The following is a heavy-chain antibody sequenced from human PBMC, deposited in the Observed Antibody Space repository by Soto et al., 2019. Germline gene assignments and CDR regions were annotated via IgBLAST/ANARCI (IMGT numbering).Heavy chain of an antibody. J-gene: IGHJ3*02. Sequence: SETLSLTCTVSGGSISSYYWSWIRQPPGKGLEWIGYIYYSGSTNYNPSLKSRVTISVDTSKNQFSLKLSSVTAADAAVYYCARDLARPHAFAIWGQETMVTVAS. CDR1: GGSISSYY. V-gene: IGHV4-59*01. D-gene: IGHD3-3*02. CDR2: IYYSGST. CDR3: ARDLARPHAFAI.